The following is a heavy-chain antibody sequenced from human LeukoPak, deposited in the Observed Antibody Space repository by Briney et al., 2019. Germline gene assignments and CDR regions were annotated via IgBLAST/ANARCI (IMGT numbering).Heavy chain of an antibody. Sequence: GGSLRLSCAASGFTFSNDNMNWVRQAPGKGLEWVSSISRTSDYIYYIDSVKGRFTISRDNAKNSLYLQMNSLRAEDTAVYYCATDICRGDSCYYFESWGQGTLVTVSS. CDR3: ATDICRGDSCYYFES. D-gene: IGHD2-15*01. V-gene: IGHV3-21*06. CDR2: ISRTSDYI. CDR1: GFTFSNDN. J-gene: IGHJ4*02.